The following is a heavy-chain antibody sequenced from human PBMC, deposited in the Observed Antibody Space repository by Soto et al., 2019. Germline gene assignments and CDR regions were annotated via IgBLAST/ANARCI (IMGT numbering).Heavy chain of an antibody. CDR3: VGTGTTDDF. Sequence: PSETLSLTCTFSVASVNTGDYYWSYIRQPPGKGLEWLGYIFYSGDTYYNPSLKSRATISLNTSRNQFSLTLTSVTDADTAVYYCVGTGTTDDFWGQGTLVTVSS. J-gene: IGHJ1*01. CDR2: IFYSGDT. D-gene: IGHD1-7*01. CDR1: VASVNTGDYY. V-gene: IGHV4-30-4*01.